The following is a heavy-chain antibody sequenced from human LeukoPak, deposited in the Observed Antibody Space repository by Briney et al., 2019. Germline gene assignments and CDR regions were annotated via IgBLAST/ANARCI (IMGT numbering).Heavy chain of an antibody. CDR3: AKKGGDYDFWSGYPLHNWFDP. CDR1: GFTFSSYA. CDR2: ISGRGGST. Sequence: SGGSLRLSCGASGFTFSSYAMSWVRQAPGKGLEWVSAISGRGGSTHYADSVKGRFTISRDNSKNTLYLQMNSLRVEDTAVYYCAKKGGDYDFWSGYPLHNWFDPWGQGTLVTVSS. D-gene: IGHD3-3*01. V-gene: IGHV3-23*01. J-gene: IGHJ5*02.